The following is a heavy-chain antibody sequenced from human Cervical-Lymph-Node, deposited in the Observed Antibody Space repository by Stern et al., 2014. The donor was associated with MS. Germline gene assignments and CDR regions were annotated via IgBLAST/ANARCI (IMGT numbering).Heavy chain of an antibody. Sequence: VQLVESGGGVVQPGTSLRLSCAVSGFTFSTYAMHCVRQAPGKGLEWVAVISDDGNTRYPADAVKGRFTISRDNSKNTLYLQMNSLRTEDTAVYYCARGESVPFDYWGQGTLVTVSS. CDR3: ARGESVPFDY. J-gene: IGHJ4*02. D-gene: IGHD3-10*01. V-gene: IGHV3-30-3*01. CDR2: ISDDGNTR. CDR1: GFTFSTYA.